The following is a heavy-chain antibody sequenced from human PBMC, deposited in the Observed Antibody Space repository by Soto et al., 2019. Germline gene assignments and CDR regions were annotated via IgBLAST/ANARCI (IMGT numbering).Heavy chain of an antibody. J-gene: IGHJ4*02. V-gene: IGHV4-34*01. CDR2: INHSGST. D-gene: IGHD3-9*01. CDR3: ARGGDILTGYYRRGFDY. CDR1: GGSFSGYY. Sequence: PSETLSLTCAVYGGSFSGYYWSWIRQPPGKGLEWIGEINHSGSTNYNPSLKSRVTISVDTSKNQFSLKLSSVTAADTAVYYCARGGDILTGYYRRGFDYWGQGTLVTVSS.